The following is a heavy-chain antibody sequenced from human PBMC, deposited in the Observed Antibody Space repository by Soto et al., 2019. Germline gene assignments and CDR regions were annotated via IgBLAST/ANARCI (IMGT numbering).Heavy chain of an antibody. D-gene: IGHD2-2*02. CDR3: ARDDNTTLYTPAKYYYYGMDV. V-gene: IGHV3-11*06. CDR2: ISSSSSYT. J-gene: IGHJ6*02. CDR1: GFTFSDYY. Sequence: PGGSLRLSCAASGFTFSDYYMSWIRQAPGKGLEWVSYISSSSSYTNYADSVKGRFTISRDNAKNSLYLQMNSLRAEDTAVYYCARDDNTTLYTPAKYYYYGMDVWGQGTTVTVSS.